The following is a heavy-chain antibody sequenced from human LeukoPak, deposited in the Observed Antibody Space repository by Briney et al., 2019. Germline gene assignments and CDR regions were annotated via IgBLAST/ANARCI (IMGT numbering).Heavy chain of an antibody. CDR3: ARTKGRIAVAGTNFDY. J-gene: IGHJ4*02. CDR1: GGTFSSYA. V-gene: IGHV1-2*06. CDR2: INPNSGGT. D-gene: IGHD6-19*01. Sequence: ASVKVSCKASGGTFSSYAISWVRQAPGQGLEWMGRINPNSGGTNYAQKFQGRVTMTRDTSISTAYTELSRLRSDDTAVYYCARTKGRIAVAGTNFDYWGQGTLVTVSS.